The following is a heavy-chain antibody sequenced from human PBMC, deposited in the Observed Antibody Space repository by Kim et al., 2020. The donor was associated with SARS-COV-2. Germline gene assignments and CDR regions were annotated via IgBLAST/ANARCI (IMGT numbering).Heavy chain of an antibody. CDR1: GGSFSGYY. Sequence: SETLSLTCAVYGGSFSGYYWSWIRQPPGKGLEWIGEINHSGSTNYNPSLKSRVTISVDTSKNQFSLKLSSVTAADTAVYYCARGGYRYWSSTSCSNPYY. V-gene: IGHV4-34*01. D-gene: IGHD2-2*01. CDR2: INHSGST. J-gene: IGHJ6*01. CDR3: ARGGYRYWSSTSCSNPYY.